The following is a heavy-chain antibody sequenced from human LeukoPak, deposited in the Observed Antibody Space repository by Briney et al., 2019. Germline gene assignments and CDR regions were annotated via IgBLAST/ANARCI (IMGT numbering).Heavy chain of an antibody. Sequence: GGSLRLSCAASDFSVNNNYMNWVRQAPGKGLEWVSLMDTFGGIYYRDSVKGRFTISRDISKNTLFLQMNALSAEDTAVYYCAGGSYYGSGGRPGYFDHWGQGILVTVSS. V-gene: IGHV3-53*01. CDR1: DFSVNNNY. CDR3: AGGSYYGSGGRPGYFDH. J-gene: IGHJ4*02. D-gene: IGHD3-10*01. CDR2: MDTFGGI.